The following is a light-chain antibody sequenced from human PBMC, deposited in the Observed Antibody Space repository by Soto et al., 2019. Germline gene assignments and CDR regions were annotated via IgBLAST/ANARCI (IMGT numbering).Light chain of an antibody. Sequence: QSVLTQPASGSGTPGQSITISCTGTSSVVGTYNLFSWYQQHPGKVPNLIIYEVFKRPSGVSDRFSGSKSGNTASLTISGLQAEDEADYQCGSNVVFNSSVFVTGTMVIVL. CDR1: SSVVGTYNL. CDR3: GSNVVFNSSV. J-gene: IGLJ1*01. V-gene: IGLV2-23*02. CDR2: EVF.